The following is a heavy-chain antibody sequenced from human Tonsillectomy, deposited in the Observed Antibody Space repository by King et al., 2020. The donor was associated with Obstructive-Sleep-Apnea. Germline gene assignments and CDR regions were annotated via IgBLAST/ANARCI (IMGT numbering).Heavy chain of an antibody. CDR2: IYYSGST. D-gene: IGHD3-22*01. CDR3: ARVGGYYDSSGYYPYYYYGMDV. V-gene: IGHV4-39*07. Sequence: QLQESGPGLVKPSETLSLTCTVSGGSISSSSYYWGWIRQPPGKGLEWIGSIYYSGSTYYNPSLKSRVTISVDTSKNQFSLKPSSVTAADTAVYYCARVGGYYDSSGYYPYYYYGMDVWGQGTTVTVSS. J-gene: IGHJ6*02. CDR1: GGSISSSSYY.